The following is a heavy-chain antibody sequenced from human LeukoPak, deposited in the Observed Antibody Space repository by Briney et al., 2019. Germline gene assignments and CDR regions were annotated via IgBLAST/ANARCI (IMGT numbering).Heavy chain of an antibody. Sequence: GGSLRLSCAASGFTFSNYWMHWVRRAPGRGLVWVSRINSDGSSTSYADSVKGRFTMSRDNAKNSLYLQMNSLRAEDTAVYYCARGGRDDDFWSGYSPFDSWGQGTLGTVSS. CDR2: INSDGSST. V-gene: IGHV3-74*01. CDR1: GFTFSNYW. D-gene: IGHD3-3*01. J-gene: IGHJ4*02. CDR3: ARGGRDDDFWSGYSPFDS.